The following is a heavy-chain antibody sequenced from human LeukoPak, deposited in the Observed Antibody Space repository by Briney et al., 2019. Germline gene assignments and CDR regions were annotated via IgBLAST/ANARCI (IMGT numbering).Heavy chain of an antibody. V-gene: IGHV4-59*01. CDR2: IYYSGAT. Sequence: PETRSPASTVSGGSIGNSYSSSIRQPPGKGLEWIGYIYYSGATNYNPSLKSRVTISVDMSKNQFSLKLSSVTAAATAVYHCARALDGNDWFYSWGRGPLVTVSS. D-gene: IGHD1-1*01. CDR1: GGSIGNSY. CDR3: ARALDGNDWFYS. J-gene: IGHJ5*01.